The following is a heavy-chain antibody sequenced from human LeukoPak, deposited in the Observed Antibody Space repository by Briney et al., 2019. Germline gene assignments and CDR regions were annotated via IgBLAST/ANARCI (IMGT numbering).Heavy chain of an antibody. Sequence: ASAKFSCKASGYTFISYGISWVRQAPGQLLEWMGWISAYNGHTNYAQKLQGRVTMPTDTSTSTAYMELRSLRSDDTAVYYCARVEAAKTGTKVGRWFDPWGQGTLVTVSS. V-gene: IGHV1-18*01. J-gene: IGHJ5*02. CDR3: ARVEAAKTGTKVGRWFDP. CDR1: GYTFISYG. CDR2: ISAYNGHT. D-gene: IGHD1-1*01.